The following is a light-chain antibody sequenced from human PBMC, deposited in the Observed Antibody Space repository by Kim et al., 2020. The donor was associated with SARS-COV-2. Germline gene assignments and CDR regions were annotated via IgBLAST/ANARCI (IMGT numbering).Light chain of an antibody. CDR1: QSISHW. CDR2: GTS. Sequence: AYVGEGFPSSSRASQSISHWLAWYKQTSGKAPKVIIYGTSDLESGVPSRFSGSGSGTQFTLTITSLQPDDFAIYYCQQYDEYPWTFGQGTKVDIK. V-gene: IGKV1-5*03. J-gene: IGKJ1*01. CDR3: QQYDEYPWT.